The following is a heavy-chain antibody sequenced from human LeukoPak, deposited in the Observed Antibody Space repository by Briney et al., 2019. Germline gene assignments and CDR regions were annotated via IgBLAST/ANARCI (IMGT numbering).Heavy chain of an antibody. CDR3: AVRPFRAVAGTEGLDY. Sequence: ASVKVSCKASGYTFTSYGISWVRQAPGQGLEWMGWISAYNGNTNYAQKLQGRVTMTTDTSTSTAYMELRSLRSDDTAVYYCAVRPFRAVAGTEGLDYWGQGTLVTVSS. D-gene: IGHD6-19*01. CDR2: ISAYNGNT. CDR1: GYTFTSYG. V-gene: IGHV1-18*01. J-gene: IGHJ4*02.